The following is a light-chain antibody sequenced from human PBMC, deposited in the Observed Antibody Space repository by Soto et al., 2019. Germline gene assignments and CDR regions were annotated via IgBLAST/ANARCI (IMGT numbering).Light chain of an antibody. V-gene: IGKV1-5*01. CDR1: QSISTY. Sequence: DIQMTQSPSSLSASVGDRVTITCRASQSISTYLNWYQQKPGKAPNLLIYDASSLESGVPSRFSGSGSGTEFTLTITSLQPDDFATYYCQQYNSYSTFGQGTKVDI. J-gene: IGKJ1*01. CDR2: DAS. CDR3: QQYNSYST.